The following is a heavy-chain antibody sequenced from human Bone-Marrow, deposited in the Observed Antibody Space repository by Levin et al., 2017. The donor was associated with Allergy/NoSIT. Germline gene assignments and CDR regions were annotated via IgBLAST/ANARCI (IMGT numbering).Heavy chain of an antibody. V-gene: IGHV3-9*01. J-gene: IGHJ4*02. Sequence: GGSLRLSCAASGFTFDDYAMHWVRQAPGKGLEWVSGISWNSGSIGYADSVKGRFTISRDNAKNSLYLQMNSLRAEDTALYYCAKDMSPILYYDSSGYSPGTYDYWGQGTLVTVSS. CDR2: ISWNSGSI. CDR3: AKDMSPILYYDSSGYSPGTYDY. D-gene: IGHD3-22*01. CDR1: GFTFDDYA.